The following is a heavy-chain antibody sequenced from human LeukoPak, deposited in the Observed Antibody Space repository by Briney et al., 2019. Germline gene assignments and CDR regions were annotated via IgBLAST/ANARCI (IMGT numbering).Heavy chain of an antibody. Sequence: ETLSLTCAVYGGSFSGYYWSWVRQAPGKALEWVANIKQDGSEKYYVDSVKGRFTISRDNAKKSLYLQMNSLRAEDTAVYYCARDPYSGSYGDYYYYYMDVWGKGTTVTISS. V-gene: IGHV3-7*01. D-gene: IGHD1-26*01. J-gene: IGHJ6*03. CDR1: GGSFSGYY. CDR3: ARDPYSGSYGDYYYYYMDV. CDR2: IKQDGSEK.